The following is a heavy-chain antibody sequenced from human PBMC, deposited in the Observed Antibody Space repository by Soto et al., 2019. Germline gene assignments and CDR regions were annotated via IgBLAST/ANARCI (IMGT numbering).Heavy chain of an antibody. CDR3: AHAYGGTSWPNDAFDV. CDR2: IYWDDDK. D-gene: IGHD2-2*01. J-gene: IGHJ3*01. Sequence: QITLKEAGPPLVKPTQTLTLTCTFSGFSLSTDGVGVGWIRQPPGKALEWLALIYWDDDKRYSPSLKSRLTIPKDTSKHQVVLTMTNMDPVDTATYYCAHAYGGTSWPNDAFDVWGQGTVVTVSS. CDR1: GFSLSTDGVG. V-gene: IGHV2-5*02.